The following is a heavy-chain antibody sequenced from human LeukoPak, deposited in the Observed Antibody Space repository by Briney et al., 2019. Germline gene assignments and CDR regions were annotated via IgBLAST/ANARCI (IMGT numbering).Heavy chain of an antibody. D-gene: IGHD1-26*01. CDR3: ARGGRGWELLRGSQFDY. Sequence: PSQTLSLTCAVSGGSISSGGYSWSWIRQPPGKGLEWIGYIYHSGSTYYNPSLKSRVTISVDRSKNQFSLKLSPVTAADTAVYYCARGGRGWELLRGSQFDYWGQGTLVTVSS. CDR2: IYHSGST. CDR1: GGSISSGGYS. J-gene: IGHJ4*02. V-gene: IGHV4-30-2*01.